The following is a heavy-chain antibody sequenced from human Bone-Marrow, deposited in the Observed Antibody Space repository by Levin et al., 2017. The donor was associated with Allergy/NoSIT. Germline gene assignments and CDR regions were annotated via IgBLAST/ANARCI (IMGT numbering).Heavy chain of an antibody. CDR2: IYYSGST. CDR1: GGSISSSSYY. D-gene: IGHD6-19*01. V-gene: IGHV4-39*01. J-gene: IGHJ4*02. Sequence: SETLSLPCTVSGGSISSSSYYWGWIRQPPVPLLEWIGSIYYSGSTYYNPSLKSRVTISVDTSKDQFSLKLSSVTAADTAVYYCARQGGSGSPFDCWGQGTLVTVSS. CDR3: ARQGGSGSPFDC.